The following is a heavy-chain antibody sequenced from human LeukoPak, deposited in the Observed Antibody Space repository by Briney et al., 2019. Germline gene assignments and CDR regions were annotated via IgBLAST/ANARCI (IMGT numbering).Heavy chain of an antibody. CDR3: ARGGRRDGYNTFYFDH. CDR2: IYYSGST. Sequence: SETLSLTCTVPGGSISSYYWSWIRQPPGKGLEWIGYIYYSGSTKYNLSLKSRVTILVDTSNNQFALRLSSVTAADTAVYYCARGGRRDGYNTFYFDHWGQGALVTVSS. CDR1: GGSISSYY. D-gene: IGHD5-24*01. J-gene: IGHJ4*02. V-gene: IGHV4-59*01.